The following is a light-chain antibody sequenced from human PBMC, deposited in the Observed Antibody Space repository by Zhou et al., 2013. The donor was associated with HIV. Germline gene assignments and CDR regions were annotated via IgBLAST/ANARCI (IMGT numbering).Light chain of an antibody. J-gene: IGKJ4*01. CDR3: QQYNHWPPVT. CDR2: GAS. CDR1: QSITTN. V-gene: IGKV3-15*01. Sequence: EIVMTQSPATLSVSPGDRATLFCRASQSITTNVAWYQHKPGQAPRLLIFGASSRATDVPARFSGSGSGTQFTLTISSLQSEDFAVYYCQQYNHWPPVTFGGGTKGGDQT.